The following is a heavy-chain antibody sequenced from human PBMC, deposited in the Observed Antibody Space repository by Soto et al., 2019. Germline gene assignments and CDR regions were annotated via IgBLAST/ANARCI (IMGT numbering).Heavy chain of an antibody. V-gene: IGHV4-4*07. CDR1: GGSISSYY. Sequence: SETLSLTCTVSGGSISSYYWSWIRQPAGKGLEWIGRIYTSGSTNYNPSLKSRVTMSVDTSKNQFSLKLSSVTAADTAVYYCARDPYYYGSGSYSWTVYYYGMDVWGQGTTVTVSS. CDR3: ARDPYYYGSGSYSWTVYYYGMDV. J-gene: IGHJ6*02. CDR2: IYTSGST. D-gene: IGHD3-10*01.